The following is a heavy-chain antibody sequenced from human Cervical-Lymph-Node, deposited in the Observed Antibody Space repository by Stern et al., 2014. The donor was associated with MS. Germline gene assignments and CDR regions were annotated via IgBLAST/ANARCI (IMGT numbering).Heavy chain of an antibody. V-gene: IGHV1-18*04. J-gene: IGHJ4*02. D-gene: IGHD1-26*01. CDR1: GYTFTSYG. CDR2: ISAYNGNT. Sequence: QVQLVQSGAEVQKPGASVKVSCTASGYTFTSYGISWVRQAPGQGLEWMGWISAYNGNTNYAQKLQGRVTMTTDTSTSTAYMELRSLRSDDTAVYYCVLCSQSGSYACFDYWGQGTLVTVSS. CDR3: VLCSQSGSYACFDY.